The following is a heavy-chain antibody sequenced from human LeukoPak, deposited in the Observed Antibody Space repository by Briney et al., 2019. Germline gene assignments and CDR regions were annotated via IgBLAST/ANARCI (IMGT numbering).Heavy chain of an antibody. V-gene: IGHV3-66*02. CDR2: IYSVGTT. CDR3: ARGLKDDYHLDY. J-gene: IGHJ4*02. D-gene: IGHD5-24*01. Sequence: GGSLRLFCAASGFTVSSNYMTWVRQAPGKGLEWVSAIYSVGTTYYADSVKGRFTISRDNSKSTLYLQMNSLRGEDTAVYYCARGLKDDYHLDYWGQGTLVTVSS. CDR1: GFTVSSNY.